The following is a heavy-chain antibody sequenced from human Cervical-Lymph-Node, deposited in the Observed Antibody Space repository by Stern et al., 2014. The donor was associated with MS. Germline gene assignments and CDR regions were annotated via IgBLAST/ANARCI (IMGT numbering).Heavy chain of an antibody. V-gene: IGHV5-51*01. CDR1: GYTFNNYW. CDR3: ARSFRMDV. J-gene: IGHJ6*02. CDR2: IYPGDSDT. Sequence: EVQLVQSGAEVKKPGESLKLSCKASGYTFNNYWIAWVRQMPGKGLEWMGIIYPGDSDTRYSPSFQGQVNISVDKSISTAYLQWSSLKASDTAMYYCARSFRMDVWGQGTTVTVSS.